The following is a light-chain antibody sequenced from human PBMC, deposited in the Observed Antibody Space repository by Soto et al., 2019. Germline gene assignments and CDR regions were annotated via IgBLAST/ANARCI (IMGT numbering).Light chain of an antibody. V-gene: IGKV1-9*01. J-gene: IGKJ1*01. Sequence: DIQLTQSQSFLSASVGDRVTITCRASQGSSSYLAWYQQNPGKAPKLLIYAASTLQSGFPSRFSGSESGTEVTLTSSSLHTEDFATYYCQQLNSYPLKFGQGTKVEIK. CDR2: AAS. CDR3: QQLNSYPLK. CDR1: QGSSSY.